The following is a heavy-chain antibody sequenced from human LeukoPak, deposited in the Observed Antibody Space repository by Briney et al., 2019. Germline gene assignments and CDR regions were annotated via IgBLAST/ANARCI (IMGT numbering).Heavy chain of an antibody. J-gene: IGHJ4*02. Sequence: PSETLSLTCAVSGGSFSGHYWNWIRQPPGKGLEWIGEINHGGSTNYNPSLKSRVTISVDTSQKQFSLRLSSVTAADTAVYYCARGRYVTTRGGAAAGFLDYWGQGTLLTVST. D-gene: IGHD6-13*01. V-gene: IGHV4-34*01. CDR2: INHGGST. CDR1: GGSFSGHY. CDR3: ARGRYVTTRGGAAAGFLDY.